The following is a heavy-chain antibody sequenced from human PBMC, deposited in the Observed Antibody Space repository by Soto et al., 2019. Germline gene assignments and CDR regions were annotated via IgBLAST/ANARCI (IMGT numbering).Heavy chain of an antibody. V-gene: IGHV2-5*02. J-gene: IGHJ5*02. Sequence: QITLKESGPTLVKPTQTLTLTCTFSGFSLSTSGVGVGWIRQPPGKALEWLALIYWDDDKRYSPSLKSRLTITKDTSKNQVVLTMTNMDPVDTATYYCAHSLYCSGGSCSPLFDPWGQGTLVTVSS. CDR3: AHSLYCSGGSCSPLFDP. D-gene: IGHD2-15*01. CDR2: IYWDDDK. CDR1: GFSLSTSGVG.